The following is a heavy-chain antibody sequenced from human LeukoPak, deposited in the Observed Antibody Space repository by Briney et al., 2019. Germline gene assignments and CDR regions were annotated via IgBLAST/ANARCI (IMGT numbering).Heavy chain of an antibody. CDR3: AKDRGPNDAFDI. V-gene: IGHV3-30*02. J-gene: IGHJ3*02. CDR2: IRYDGSNK. CDR1: GFTFDDYA. Sequence: PGGSLRLSCAASGFTFDDYAMHWVRQAPGKGLEWVAFIRYDGSNKYYADSVKGRFTISRDNSKNTLYLQMNSLRAEDTAVYYCAKDRGPNDAFDIWGQGTMVTVSS. D-gene: IGHD5-24*01.